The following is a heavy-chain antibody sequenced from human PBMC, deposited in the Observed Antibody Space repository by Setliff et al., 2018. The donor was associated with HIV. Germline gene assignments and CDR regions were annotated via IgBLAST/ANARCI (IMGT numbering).Heavy chain of an antibody. CDR3: ASQFCGGDCYDGSH. Sequence: GGSLRLSCVASGLTFTNYWMTWVRQAPGKGLEWVAHIKQDGTEKHYLDSVKGRFTISRDNAKNSLYWQMNSLRDEDTAVYYCASQFCGGDCYDGSHWGQGTLLTVAS. D-gene: IGHD2-21*01. CDR2: IKQDGTEK. CDR1: GLTFTNYW. V-gene: IGHV3-7*03. J-gene: IGHJ4*02.